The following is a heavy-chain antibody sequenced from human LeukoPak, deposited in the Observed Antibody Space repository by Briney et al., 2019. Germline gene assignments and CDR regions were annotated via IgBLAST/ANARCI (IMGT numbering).Heavy chain of an antibody. J-gene: IGHJ3*02. CDR2: IYYSGST. CDR3: ARDYGGVPAAAI. D-gene: IGHD2-2*01. CDR1: GGSISSGDYY. Sequence: SETLSLTCTVSGGSISSGDYYWSWIRQPPGKGLEWIGYIYYSGSTYYNPSLKSRVTISVDTSKNQFSLKLSSVTAADTAVYYCARDYGGVPAAAIWGQGTMVTVSS. V-gene: IGHV4-30-4*08.